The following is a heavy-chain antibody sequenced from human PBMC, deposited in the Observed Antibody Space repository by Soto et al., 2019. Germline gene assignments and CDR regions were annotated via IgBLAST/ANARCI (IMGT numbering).Heavy chain of an antibody. CDR3: ARERDGLDV. V-gene: IGHV3-33*01. Sequence: QVQLVESGGGVVQPGRSLRLSCAASGFTFSTYAMHWVRQAPGKGLEWVAVIWYDGSNKNYADSVKGRFTISRDNSKDTLYMQMNSLRAEDTAGYYCARERDGLDVWGQGTTVTVSS. J-gene: IGHJ6*02. CDR1: GFTFSTYA. CDR2: IWYDGSNK.